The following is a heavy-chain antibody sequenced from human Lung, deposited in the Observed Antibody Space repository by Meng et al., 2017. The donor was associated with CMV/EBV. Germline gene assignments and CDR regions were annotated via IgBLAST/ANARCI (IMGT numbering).Heavy chain of an antibody. J-gene: IGHJ6*02. V-gene: IGHV3-30*04. Sequence: GGSLRLXXVASPGFTLSGYSMHWVRQAPGKGLEWVALISYDGSTEYYADSVRGRFSISRDNSKKTLYVHMNSLRPEDTGIYYCARDVTTLGYSGMEVWGQVTXVTVSS. CDR2: ISYDGSTE. CDR1: PGFTLSGYS. D-gene: IGHD4-23*01. CDR3: ARDVTTLGYSGMEV.